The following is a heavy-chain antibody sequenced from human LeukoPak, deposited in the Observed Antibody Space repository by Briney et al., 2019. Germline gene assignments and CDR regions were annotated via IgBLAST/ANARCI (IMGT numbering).Heavy chain of an antibody. J-gene: IGHJ4*02. D-gene: IGHD4-17*01. CDR1: GYTFTGYY. CDR2: INPNSGGT. CDR3: ARDTVTTNPSPSFDY. Sequence: ASVKASCKASGYTFTGYYMHWVRQAPGQGLEWMGRINPNSGGTNYAQKFQGRVTMTRDTSISTAYMELSRLRSDDTAVYYCARDTVTTNPSPSFDYWGQGTLVTVSS. V-gene: IGHV1-2*06.